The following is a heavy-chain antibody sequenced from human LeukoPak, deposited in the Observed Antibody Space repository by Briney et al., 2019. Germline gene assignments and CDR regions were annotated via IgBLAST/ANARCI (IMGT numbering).Heavy chain of an antibody. CDR2: INHSGST. CDR3: ARGRRYYYDSSGYWEAFDI. Sequence: PSETLSLTCAVYGGSFSGYYWNWIRQPPGKGLEWIGEINHSGSTNYNPSLKSRVTISVDTSKNQFSLKLSSVTAADTAVYYCARGRRYYYDSSGYWEAFDIWGQGTMVTVSS. J-gene: IGHJ3*02. D-gene: IGHD3-22*01. CDR1: GGSFSGYY. V-gene: IGHV4-34*01.